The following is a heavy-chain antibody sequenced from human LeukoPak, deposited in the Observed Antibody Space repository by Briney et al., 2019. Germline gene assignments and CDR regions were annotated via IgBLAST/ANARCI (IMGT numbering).Heavy chain of an antibody. J-gene: IGHJ3*01. Sequence: SQTLSLTCAISGDSVSTASTACNWIRQSPSRGLEWLGRTYYRSKWYNDYALSMKSRITINPDTSKNQFSLQLNSVTPEDTAVYYCARGGQGDGYSADEAFDFWGQGTMVTVS. CDR3: ARGGQGDGYSADEAFDF. CDR1: GDSVSTASTA. CDR2: TYYRSKWYN. D-gene: IGHD5-24*01. V-gene: IGHV6-1*01.